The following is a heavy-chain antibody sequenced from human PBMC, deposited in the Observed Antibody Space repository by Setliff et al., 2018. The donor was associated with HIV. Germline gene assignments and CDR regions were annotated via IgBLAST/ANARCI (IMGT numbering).Heavy chain of an antibody. J-gene: IGHJ4*02. CDR1: VGSFSNYF. CDR2: INHSGVT. CDR3: ARGLKKDDFSGYYQAYFDS. V-gene: IGHV4-34*01. D-gene: IGHD3-22*01. Sequence: PSETLSLTCAVYVGSFSNYFWTWSRQTPGKGLEWIGEINHSGVTSYNPSLKSRVTISLDTSKNHFSLKLTSVTAADTSVYCCARGLKKDDFSGYYQAYFDSWGQGTLVTVSS.